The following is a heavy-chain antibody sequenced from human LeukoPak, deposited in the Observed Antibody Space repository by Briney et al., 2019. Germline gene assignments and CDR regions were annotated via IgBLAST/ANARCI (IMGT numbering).Heavy chain of an antibody. D-gene: IGHD3-3*01. CDR1: GYTFTSYG. V-gene: IGHV1-18*01. CDR2: ISAYNGNT. Sequence: ASVTVSCTASGYTFTSYGISWVRQAPGQGLEWMGWISAYNGNTNYAQKLQGRVTMTTDTSTSTAYMELRSLRSDDTAVYYCASLYYDFWSGEVERYYYYGMDVWGQGTTVTVSS. J-gene: IGHJ6*02. CDR3: ASLYYDFWSGEVERYYYYGMDV.